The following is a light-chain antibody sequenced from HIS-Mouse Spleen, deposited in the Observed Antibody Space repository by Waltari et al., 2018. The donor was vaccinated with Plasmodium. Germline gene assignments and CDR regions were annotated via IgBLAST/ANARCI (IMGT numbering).Light chain of an antibody. CDR3: QQYNNWPAWT. V-gene: IGKV3-15*01. CDR1: QSVSSN. J-gene: IGKJ1*01. Sequence: DIVMPQSPATLSVSPGESATLSCRASQSVSSNLAWYQQKPGQAPRLLIYGASTRATGIPARFSGSGSGTEFTLTISSLQSEDFAVYYCQQYNNWPAWTFGQGTKVEIK. CDR2: GAS.